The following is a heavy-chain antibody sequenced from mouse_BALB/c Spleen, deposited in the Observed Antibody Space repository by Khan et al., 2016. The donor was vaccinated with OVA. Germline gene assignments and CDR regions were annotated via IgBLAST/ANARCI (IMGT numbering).Heavy chain of an antibody. J-gene: IGHJ3*01. V-gene: IGHV1-54*03. Sequence: QLKQSGAELVRPGTSVQVSCKASGYAFTNYLIEWVKQRPGQGLEWIGMINPGRGGTNYNEKFKGKATLTADKSSSTAYMQLSSLTSDDSAVYFCARGGYGTFAYLGQVTLVTVSS. CDR2: INPGRGGT. CDR1: GYAFTNYL. D-gene: IGHD2-1*01. CDR3: ARGGYGTFAY.